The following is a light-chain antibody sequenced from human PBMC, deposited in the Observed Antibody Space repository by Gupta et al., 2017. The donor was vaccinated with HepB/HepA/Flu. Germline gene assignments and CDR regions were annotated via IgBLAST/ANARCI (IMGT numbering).Light chain of an antibody. J-gene: IGLJ2*01. CDR2: DVI. CDR3: SSFTTSDTLV. Sequence: SALTQPASVSGSPGQSVIISCTGSNSDIGVYNYVSWYQQHPGKVPRLIIFDVISRPSGVSNRFSGSKSGNTASLTISGLQAEDEATYFCSSFTTSDTLVFGGGTKVTVL. CDR1: NSDIGVYNY. V-gene: IGLV2-14*01.